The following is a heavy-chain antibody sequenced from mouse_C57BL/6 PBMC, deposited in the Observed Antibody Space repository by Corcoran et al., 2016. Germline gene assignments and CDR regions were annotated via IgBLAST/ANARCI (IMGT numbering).Heavy chain of an antibody. CDR2: INPNNGGT. D-gene: IGHD1-1*01. V-gene: IGHV1-26*01. CDR1: GYTFTDYY. J-gene: IGHJ2*01. Sequence: EVQLQQSGPELVKPGASVKISCKASGYTFTDYYMNWVKQSHGKSLEWIGDINPNNGGTSYNQKFKGKATLTVDKSSSTAYMELRSLTSEDSAGYYCARPVYYCSSYGYFDYWGQGTTLTVSS. CDR3: ARPVYYCSSYGYFDY.